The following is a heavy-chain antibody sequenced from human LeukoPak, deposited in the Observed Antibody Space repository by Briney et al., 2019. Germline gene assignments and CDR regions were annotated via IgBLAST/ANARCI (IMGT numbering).Heavy chain of an antibody. J-gene: IGHJ5*02. D-gene: IGHD6-13*01. CDR1: GGSISSGSYY. V-gene: IGHV4-61*02. Sequence: PSETLSLTCTVSGGSISSGSYYWSWIRQPAGKGLEWIGRIYTSGSTNYNPSLKSRVTISVDTSKNQFSLKLSSVTAADTAVYYCARVGGYSSSWYEERWFDPWGQGTLVTVSS. CDR3: ARVGGYSSSWYEERWFDP. CDR2: IYTSGST.